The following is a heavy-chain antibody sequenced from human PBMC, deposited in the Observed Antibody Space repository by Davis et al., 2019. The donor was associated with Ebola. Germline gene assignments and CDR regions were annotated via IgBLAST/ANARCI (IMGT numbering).Heavy chain of an antibody. J-gene: IGHJ6*04. D-gene: IGHD2-2*01. CDR2: IYYSGST. V-gene: IGHV4-61*01. CDR3: ARDVLCSTISCYGPHYGMDV. Sequence: MPSETLSLTCTVSGGSVSSGSYYWNWIRQPPGKGLEWIGYIYYSGSTNYNPSLKSRVTISVDTSKNQFSLKLSSVTAADTAVYYCARDVLCSTISCYGPHYGMDVWGKGTTVTVSS. CDR1: GGSVSSGSYY.